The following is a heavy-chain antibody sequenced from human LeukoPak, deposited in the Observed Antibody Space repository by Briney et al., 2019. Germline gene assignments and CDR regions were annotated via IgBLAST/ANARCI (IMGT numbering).Heavy chain of an antibody. Sequence: SVKVSCTASGGTFSSYAISWVRQAPGQGLEWMGRIIPILGIANYAQKFQGRVTITADKSTSTAYMELSSLRSEDTAVYYCASVLSGIAVAGSFDPWGQGTLVTVSS. J-gene: IGHJ5*02. V-gene: IGHV1-69*04. CDR2: IIPILGIA. CDR1: GGTFSSYA. CDR3: ASVLSGIAVAGSFDP. D-gene: IGHD6-19*01.